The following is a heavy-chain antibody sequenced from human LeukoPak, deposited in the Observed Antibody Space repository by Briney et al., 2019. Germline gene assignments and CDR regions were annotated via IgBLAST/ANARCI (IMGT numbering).Heavy chain of an antibody. Sequence: GTSVKVSCKASGFTFTSSAMQWVRQARGQRLEWIGWIVVGSGNTNYAQKFQERVTITRDMSTSTAYMELSSLRSEDTAVYYCAAELERITIFGVVIPRWFDPWGQGTLVTVSS. D-gene: IGHD3-3*01. CDR1: GFTFTSSA. V-gene: IGHV1-58*02. J-gene: IGHJ5*02. CDR2: IVVGSGNT. CDR3: AAELERITIFGVVIPRWFDP.